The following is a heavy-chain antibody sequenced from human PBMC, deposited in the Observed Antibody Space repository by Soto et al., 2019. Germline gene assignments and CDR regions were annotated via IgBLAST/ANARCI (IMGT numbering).Heavy chain of an antibody. CDR3: AKGRYYVDV. CDR2: ISLDGRNK. J-gene: IGHJ6*03. V-gene: IGHV3-30*18. Sequence: GGSLRLSCEVSGFTFTNYGFHWVRQAPGKGLEWVSIISLDGRNKSYADSVKGRFAVSRDNSKNTLFLQMNNLRTDDTGVYYCAKGRYYVDVWGTGTTVTVSS. CDR1: GFTFTNYG.